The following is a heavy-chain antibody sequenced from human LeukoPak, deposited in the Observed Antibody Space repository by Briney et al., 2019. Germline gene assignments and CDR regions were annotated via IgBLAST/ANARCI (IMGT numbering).Heavy chain of an antibody. V-gene: IGHV3-21*01. Sequence: GGSLRLSCAASGFTFSSYSMNWVRQAPGKGLEWVSSISSSSSYIYYADSVKGRFTISRDNAKNSLYLQMNSLRAEDTAVYYCATRGHSSGRYNWFDPWGQGTLVTVSS. CDR2: ISSSSSYI. J-gene: IGHJ5*02. CDR3: ATRGHSSGRYNWFDP. CDR1: GFTFSSYS. D-gene: IGHD6-19*01.